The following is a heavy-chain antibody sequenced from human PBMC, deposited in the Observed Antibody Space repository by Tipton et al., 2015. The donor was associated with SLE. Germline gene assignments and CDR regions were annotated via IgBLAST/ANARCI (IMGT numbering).Heavy chain of an antibody. D-gene: IGHD3-16*01. CDR3: ASWGFDI. CDR2: IYTSGRT. CDR1: GGSISIGSYY. V-gene: IGHV4-61*02. Sequence: TLSLTCTVSGGSISIGSYYWNWIRQPAGKGLEWIGRIYTSGRTNYNPSLKSRVSISVDTSKNHFSLNLSSVIAADTAVYYCASWGFDIWGQGTMVTVSS. J-gene: IGHJ3*02.